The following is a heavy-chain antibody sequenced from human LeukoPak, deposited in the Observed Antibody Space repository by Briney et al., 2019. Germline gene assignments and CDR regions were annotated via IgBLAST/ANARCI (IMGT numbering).Heavy chain of an antibody. CDR1: GFTLSNYG. CDR2: ISDSGGRT. V-gene: IGHV3-23*01. Sequence: GGSLRLSCVGSGFTLSNYGMSWVRQAPGKGLEWVAGISDSGGRTNYADSVRGRFTISRDNPKNTLYLQMNSLRAEDTAVYFCAKRGVVIRVILVGFHKEAYYFDSWGQGALVTVSS. J-gene: IGHJ4*02. D-gene: IGHD3-22*01. CDR3: AKRGVVIRVILVGFHKEAYYFDS.